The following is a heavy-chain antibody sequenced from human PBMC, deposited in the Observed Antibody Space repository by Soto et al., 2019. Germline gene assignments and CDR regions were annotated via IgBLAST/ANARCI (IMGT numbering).Heavy chain of an antibody. CDR2: ISYDGSNK. D-gene: IGHD4-17*01. V-gene: IGHV3-30-3*01. CDR3: ARDPRSGDAFDI. J-gene: IGHJ3*02. CDR1: GFTFSSYA. Sequence: LRLSCAASGFTFSSYAMHWVRQAPGKGLEWVAVISYDGSNKYYADSVKGRFTISRDNSKNTLYLQMNSLRAEDTAVYYCARDPRSGDAFDIWGQGTMVTVSS.